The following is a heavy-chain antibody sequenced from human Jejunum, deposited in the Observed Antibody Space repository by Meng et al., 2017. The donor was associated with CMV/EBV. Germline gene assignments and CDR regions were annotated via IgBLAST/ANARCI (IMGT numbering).Heavy chain of an antibody. V-gene: IGHV3-23*01. CDR1: GFTFSNYA. CDR2: ITTSGDAT. J-gene: IGHJ5*02. CDR3: AKDPSREEA. D-gene: IGHD5-24*01. Sequence: EVRLLESGGGLVPPGESLRLSCAASGFTFSNYAMSWVRQAPGKGLEWVSTITTSGDATYYADSVRGRFTISRDNSKNTLNLQMNSLRAEDTAVYYCAKDPSREEAWGQGTLVTVSS.